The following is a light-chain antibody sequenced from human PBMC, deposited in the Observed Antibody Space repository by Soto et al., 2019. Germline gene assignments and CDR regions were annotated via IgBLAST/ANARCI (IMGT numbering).Light chain of an antibody. CDR3: QQYNKDYSLN. Sequence: IQMTQSPSTLSASVGDRVAITCRASQSISTYLAWYQQKPGKAPKLLIYKASSLESGVPSRFSGSGSGAEFTLTISSLQPDEFATYYCQQYNKDYSLNVGGGTKVDIK. V-gene: IGKV1-5*03. J-gene: IGKJ4*01. CDR1: QSISTY. CDR2: KAS.